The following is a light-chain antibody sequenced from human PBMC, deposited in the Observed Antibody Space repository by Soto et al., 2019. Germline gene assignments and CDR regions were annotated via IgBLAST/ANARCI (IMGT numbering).Light chain of an antibody. CDR1: QSIGRN. CDR3: QQSSTAPFT. V-gene: IGKV1-39*01. Sequence: DIQMTQSPASLSASVGDRVTISCRASQSIGRNLNWYQQKPGKAPKLLIFAASSLQSGVPSRFSGSGSRTDFTLTISSLQPEDFATYYCQQSSTAPFTFGPGTKVDIK. CDR2: AAS. J-gene: IGKJ3*01.